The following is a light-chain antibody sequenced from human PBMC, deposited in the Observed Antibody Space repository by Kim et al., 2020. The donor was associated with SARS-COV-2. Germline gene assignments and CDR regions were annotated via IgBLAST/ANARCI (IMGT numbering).Light chain of an antibody. CDR1: QKISTSY. CDR2: GTS. J-gene: IGKJ1*01. V-gene: IGKV3-20*01. CDR3: QQYSSSPT. Sequence: EIVLTQSPGTLSLSPGERVTLSCRASQKISTSYVAWYQQRPGQAPRVLIHGTSNRASGIPDRFGGSGSGTDFTLTISRLEPEDSAVYFCQQYSSSPTFGQGTKVDIK.